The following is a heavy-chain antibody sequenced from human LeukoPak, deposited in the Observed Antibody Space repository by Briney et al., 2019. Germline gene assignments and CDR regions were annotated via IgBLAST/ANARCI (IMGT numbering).Heavy chain of an antibody. D-gene: IGHD2/OR15-2a*01. Sequence: SETLSLTCTVSGDSISGYYWSWLRQPAGKGLEWIGRIYTSGSTKYNPSFQGRGTMPLDTSKNQFSLRLSSVTAADTAIYYCAKYKFGSDYFSNWGQGTLVTVSS. J-gene: IGHJ4*02. CDR3: AKYKFGSDYFSN. CDR2: IYTSGST. V-gene: IGHV4-4*07. CDR1: GDSISGYY.